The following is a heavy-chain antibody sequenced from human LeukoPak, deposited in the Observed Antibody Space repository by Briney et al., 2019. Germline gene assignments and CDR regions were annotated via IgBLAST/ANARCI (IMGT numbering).Heavy chain of an antibody. CDR1: GGSFSGYY. D-gene: IGHD3-3*01. CDR3: ARGALYDFWSGYYSSGYYYYYYYMDV. Sequence: SETLSLTCAVYGGSFSGYYWSWIRQPPGKGLEWIGEINHSGGTNYNPSLKSRVTISVDTSKNQFSLKLSSVTAADTAVYYCARGALYDFWSGYYSSGYYYYYYYMDVWGKGTTVTVSS. V-gene: IGHV4-34*01. CDR2: INHSGGT. J-gene: IGHJ6*03.